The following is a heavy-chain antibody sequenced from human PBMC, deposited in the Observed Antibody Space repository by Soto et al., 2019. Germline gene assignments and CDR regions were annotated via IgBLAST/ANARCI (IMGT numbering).Heavy chain of an antibody. J-gene: IGHJ6*02. V-gene: IGHV3-9*01. CDR2: ISWNSGSI. CDR3: AKDKAGSNYYGMDV. Sequence: PGGSLRLSCAASGFTFDDYAMHWVRQAPGKGLEWVSGISWNSGSIGYADSVKGRFTISRDNAKNSLYLQMNSLRAEDTALYYCAKDKAGSNYYGMDVWGQGTTVTVSS. CDR1: GFTFDDYA. D-gene: IGHD3-10*01.